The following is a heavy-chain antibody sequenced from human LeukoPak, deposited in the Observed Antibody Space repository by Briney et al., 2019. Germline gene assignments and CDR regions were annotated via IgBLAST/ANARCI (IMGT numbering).Heavy chain of an antibody. V-gene: IGHV3-23*01. CDR1: GFTFSSYG. CDR3: AKSHDFWSGYNYFDY. CDR2: ISGSGGST. J-gene: IGHJ4*02. Sequence: GGSLRLSCAASGFTFSSYGMSWVRQAPGKGLEWVSAISGSGGSTYYADSVKGRFTISRDNSKNALYLQMNSLRAEDTAVYYCAKSHDFWSGYNYFDYWGQGTLVTVSS. D-gene: IGHD3-3*01.